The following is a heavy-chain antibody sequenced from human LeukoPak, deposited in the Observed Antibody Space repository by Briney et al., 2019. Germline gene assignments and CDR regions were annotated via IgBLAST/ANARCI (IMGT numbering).Heavy chain of an antibody. CDR1: GGTFSSYA. CDR3: ARDSRGVAAPLGYYYGMDV. V-gene: IGHV1-69*04. D-gene: IGHD6-19*01. Sequence: GSSVKVSCKASGGTFSSYAISWVRQAPGQGLEWMGRIIPILGIANYAQKFQGRVTITADKSTSTAYMELSSLRSEDTAVYYCARDSRGVAAPLGYYYGMDVWGQGTTVTVSS. J-gene: IGHJ6*02. CDR2: IIPILGIA.